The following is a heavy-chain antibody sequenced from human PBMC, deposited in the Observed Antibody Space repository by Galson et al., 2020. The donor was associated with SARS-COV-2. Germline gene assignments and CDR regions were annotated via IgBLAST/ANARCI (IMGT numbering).Heavy chain of an antibody. Sequence: GESLKISCAASGFTVSSNYMSWVRQAPGKGLEWVSVIYSGGSTYYADSVKGRFTISRDNSKNTLYLQMNSLRAEDTAVYYCARDLQVYGMDGWGQGTTGTVSS. CDR2: IYSGGST. CDR3: ARDLQVYGMDG. J-gene: IGHJ6*02. V-gene: IGHV3-53*01. CDR1: GFTVSSNY.